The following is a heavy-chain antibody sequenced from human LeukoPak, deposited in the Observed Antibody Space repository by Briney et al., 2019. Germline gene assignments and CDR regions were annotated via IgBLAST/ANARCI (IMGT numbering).Heavy chain of an antibody. D-gene: IGHD6-19*01. CDR1: GFTFSSYG. CDR2: IRYDGSNK. Sequence: GGSLRLSCAASGFTFSSYGMHWVRQAPGKGLEWVAFIRYDGSNKYYADSVKGRFTISRDNSKNTLYLQMNSLRAEDTAVYYCARAIAVVAYFDYWGQRTLVTVSS. CDR3: ARAIAVVAYFDY. V-gene: IGHV3-30*02. J-gene: IGHJ4*02.